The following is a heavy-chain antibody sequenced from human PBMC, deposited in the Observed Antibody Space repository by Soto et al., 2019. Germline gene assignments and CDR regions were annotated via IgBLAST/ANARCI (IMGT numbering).Heavy chain of an antibody. V-gene: IGHV1-18*01. D-gene: IGHD2-2*01. CDR2: ISAYNGNT. CDR3: AREHFVVVPAAMGSEADY. J-gene: IGHJ4*02. CDR1: GYTFTSYG. Sequence: GASVKVSCKASGYTFTSYGISWVRQAPGQGLEWMGWISAYNGNTNYAQELQGRVTMTTDTSTSTAYMELRSLRSDDTAVYYCAREHFVVVPAAMGSEADYWGQGTLVTVSS.